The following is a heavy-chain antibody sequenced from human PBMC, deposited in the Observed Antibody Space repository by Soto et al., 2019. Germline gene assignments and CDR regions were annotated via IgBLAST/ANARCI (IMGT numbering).Heavy chain of an antibody. CDR3: ARPVAYNWKSPHAFDI. CDR1: RFTVSSSS. CDR2: IKQDGSEK. D-gene: IGHD1-20*01. J-gene: IGHJ3*02. Sequence: PAGCLRLCCASCRFTVSSSSMTWARQAPGKGLEWVSNIKQDGSEKYYVDSVKGRFTISRDNAKNSLYLQMNSLRAEDTAVYYCARPVAYNWKSPHAFDIWGQGTMVTVSS. V-gene: IGHV3-7*01.